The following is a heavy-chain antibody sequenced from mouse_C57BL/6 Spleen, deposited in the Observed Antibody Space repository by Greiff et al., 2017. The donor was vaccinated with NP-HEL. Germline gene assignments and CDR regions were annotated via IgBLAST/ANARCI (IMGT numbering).Heavy chain of an antibody. Sequence: VQLQQSGPELVKPGASVKISCKASGYTFTDYYMNWVKQSHGKSLEWIGDINPNNGGTSYNQKFKGKATLTVDKSSSTAYMELRSLTSEDSAVYYCARSLNWDYFDYWGQGTTLTVSS. D-gene: IGHD4-1*01. CDR1: GYTFTDYY. CDR2: INPNNGGT. V-gene: IGHV1-26*01. CDR3: ARSLNWDYFDY. J-gene: IGHJ2*01.